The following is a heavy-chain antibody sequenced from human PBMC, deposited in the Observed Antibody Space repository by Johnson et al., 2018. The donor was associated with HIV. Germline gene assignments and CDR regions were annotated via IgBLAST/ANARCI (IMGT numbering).Heavy chain of an antibody. CDR1: GFSFTQAW. V-gene: IGHV3-15*01. CDR2: IRSKADGGTT. J-gene: IGHJ3*02. D-gene: IGHD4-17*01. Sequence: VQLVESGGGCAKPGGSLRLSCAVSGFSFTQAWMSWVRQAPGKGLEWVGQIRSKADGGTTDYVVPVKGRFTISRDDSKNTLYLQMNSLKTEDTAVYYCTRPYGAGAFDIWGQGTMVTVSS. CDR3: TRPYGAGAFDI.